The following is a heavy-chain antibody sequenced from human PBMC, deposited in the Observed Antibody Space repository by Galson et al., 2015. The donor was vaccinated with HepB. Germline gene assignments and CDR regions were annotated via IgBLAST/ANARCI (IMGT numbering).Heavy chain of an antibody. J-gene: IGHJ4*02. CDR1: GFTFSSYW. Sequence: SLRLSCAASGFTFSSYWMHWVRQAPGKGLVWVSRINSDGSSTSYADSVKGRFTISRDNAKNTLYLQMNSLRAEDTAVYYCAREDVWGSYRLDYWGQGTLVTVSS. D-gene: IGHD3-16*02. V-gene: IGHV3-74*01. CDR2: INSDGSST. CDR3: AREDVWGSYRLDY.